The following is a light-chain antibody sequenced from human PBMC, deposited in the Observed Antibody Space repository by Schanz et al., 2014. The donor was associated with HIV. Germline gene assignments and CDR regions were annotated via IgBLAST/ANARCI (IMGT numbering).Light chain of an antibody. CDR1: QNIGND. CDR3: QQYSTYPFT. J-gene: IGKJ2*01. CDR2: GAS. V-gene: IGKV1-17*01. Sequence: IQMTQSPSSLSASVGDKVTITCRASQNIGNDLAWYQQQPGKAPKLLIYGASNLQGGVPSRFSGSGSGTEFALTISSLQPDDFATYYCQQYSTYPFTFGQGTNLE.